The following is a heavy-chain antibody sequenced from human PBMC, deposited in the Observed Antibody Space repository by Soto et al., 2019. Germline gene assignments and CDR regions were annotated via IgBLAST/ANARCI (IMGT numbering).Heavy chain of an antibody. Sequence: GGSLRLSCAASGFTFSSYSMNWVRQAPGKGLEWVSYISSSSSTIYYADSVKGRFTISRDNAKNSLYLQMNSLRDEDTAVYYCARRTDSNYYYYYYGMDVWGQGTTVTVSS. CDR1: GFTFSSYS. J-gene: IGHJ6*02. V-gene: IGHV3-48*02. CDR2: ISSSSSTI. D-gene: IGHD4-4*01. CDR3: ARRTDSNYYYYYYGMDV.